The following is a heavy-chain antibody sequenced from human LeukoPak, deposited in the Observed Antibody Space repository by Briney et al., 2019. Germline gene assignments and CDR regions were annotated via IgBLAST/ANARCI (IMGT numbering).Heavy chain of an antibody. CDR2: LSGSGGST. Sequence: GATLRLPCVASGFTFSGYAMSWVRRAPGKGLEWVSGLSGSGGSTYYADSVKGRFTISRDNSKNTLYLQMNSLRAEDTAVYYCAKELAGYCSSTSCYGFDYWGQGTLVTVSS. D-gene: IGHD2-2*01. J-gene: IGHJ4*02. CDR1: GFTFSGYA. CDR3: AKELAGYCSSTSCYGFDY. V-gene: IGHV3-23*01.